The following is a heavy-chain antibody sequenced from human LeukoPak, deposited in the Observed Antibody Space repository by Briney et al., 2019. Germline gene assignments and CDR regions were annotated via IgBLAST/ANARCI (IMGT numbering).Heavy chain of an antibody. CDR1: GFSLTDNRVA. CDR3: ARNPPGYNECVFDS. V-gene: IGHV2-5*01. CDR2: IYWNDVK. J-gene: IGHJ4*02. D-gene: IGHD5-24*01. Sequence: ESGPTLVNPTQTLALTCTFSGFSLTDNRVAVGWIRQPPGKALEWLALIYWNDVKRYSPSLKSRLTLTKDTSRNQVVLTMTNVVPVDTATYYCARNPPGYNECVFDSWGQGTLVTVSS.